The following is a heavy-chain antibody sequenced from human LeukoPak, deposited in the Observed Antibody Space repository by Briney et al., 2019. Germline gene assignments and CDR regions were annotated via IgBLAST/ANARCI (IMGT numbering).Heavy chain of an antibody. CDR3: ARDYGGSSPFDY. V-gene: IGHV3-48*03. CDR2: ISSSGSDI. CDR1: GFTFSNYE. D-gene: IGHD4-23*01. Sequence: PGRSLRLSCAASGFTFSNYEMHWVRQAPGEGLEWVSYISSSGSDIYYADSVKGRFTISRDNAKNSLYLHMNSLRAEDTAVYYCARDYGGSSPFDYWGQGTLVTVSS. J-gene: IGHJ4*02.